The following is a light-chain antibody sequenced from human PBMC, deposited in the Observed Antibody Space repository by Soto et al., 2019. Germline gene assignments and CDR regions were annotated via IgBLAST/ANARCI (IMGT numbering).Light chain of an antibody. Sequence: GDRVTITCRASQGISSFLAWYQQKPGKAPKLLIYKASTLKSGVPSRFSGSGSGTDFTLTINSLQPEDFATYYCQQAYSFPITFGQGTR. J-gene: IGKJ5*01. CDR3: QQAYSFPIT. CDR1: QGISSF. V-gene: IGKV1D-12*01. CDR2: KAS.